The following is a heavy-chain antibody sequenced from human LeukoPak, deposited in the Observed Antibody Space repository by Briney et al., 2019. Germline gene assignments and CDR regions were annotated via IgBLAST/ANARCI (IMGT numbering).Heavy chain of an antibody. V-gene: IGHV3-23*01. CDR3: AKAEYDDYAGDAFDI. J-gene: IGHJ3*02. CDR1: GLTFSNFA. D-gene: IGHD4-17*01. Sequence: GWSLRLSCAASGLTFSNFAMSWVRQAPGKGLEWVSAISGSGGNTYYADSVKGRFTISRDNTKNTLHLQMNSLRADDTALYYCAKAEYDDYAGDAFDIWGQGTMVTVSS. CDR2: ISGSGGNT.